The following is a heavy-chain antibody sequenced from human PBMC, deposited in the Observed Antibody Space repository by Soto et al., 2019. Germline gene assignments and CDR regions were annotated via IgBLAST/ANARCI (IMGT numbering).Heavy chain of an antibody. Sequence: SETPSLTCTVSGGSVSICMDYWTWIRQPPGKGLEWIGYIYYSGSTNYNPSLKSRVTISVDTSKNQFSLKLSSVTAADTAVYYCARASGGYNPNLDYWGQGTLVTVSS. J-gene: IGHJ4*02. CDR2: IYYSGST. V-gene: IGHV4-61*01. D-gene: IGHD5-12*01. CDR3: ARASGGYNPNLDY. CDR1: GGSVSICMDY.